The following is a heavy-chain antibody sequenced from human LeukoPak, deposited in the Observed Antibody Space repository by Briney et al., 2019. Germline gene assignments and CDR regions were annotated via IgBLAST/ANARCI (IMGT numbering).Heavy chain of an antibody. Sequence: SETLSLTCAVYGGSFSSYYWNWLRQPPGKGLEWMAEINHSGATNYNPSLKSRVTISVDRSKNQFSLKLSSVTAADTAVYYCALFEVVVGSTQDFWGQGTLVTVSS. V-gene: IGHV4-34*01. D-gene: IGHD2-15*01. CDR1: GGSFSSYY. J-gene: IGHJ4*02. CDR2: INHSGAT. CDR3: ALFEVVVGSTQDF.